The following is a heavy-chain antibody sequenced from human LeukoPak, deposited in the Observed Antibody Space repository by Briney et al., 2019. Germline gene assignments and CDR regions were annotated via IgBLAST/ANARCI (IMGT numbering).Heavy chain of an antibody. D-gene: IGHD3-16*01. J-gene: IGHJ3*01. CDR3: ATFTAPRNAFDL. CDR1: GYTFTGYY. Sequence: ASVKVSCKASGYTFTGYYIHWVRQAPGQGLDWMGWINPSSGGTIYTQKFQGRVTMTRDTSISTAFMELSRLRSDDTAMYYCATFTAPRNAFDLWGQGTMVTVSS. V-gene: IGHV1-2*02. CDR2: INPSSGGT.